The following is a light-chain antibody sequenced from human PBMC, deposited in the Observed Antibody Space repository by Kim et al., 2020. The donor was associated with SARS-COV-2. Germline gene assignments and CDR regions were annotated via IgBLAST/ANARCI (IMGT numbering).Light chain of an antibody. J-gene: IGKJ1*01. CDR1: QDISHW. CDR3: QHAGRSQWA. Sequence: QMPQSPSSVSASVGDRVTITCRASQDISHWVAWYQQKPGKAPKLLIYAASGLQGGVPRRFSGSGSGTDFTLTISSLQPEDFAIYYCQHAGRSQWAFGPGTKGDIK. V-gene: IGKV1-12*01. CDR2: AAS.